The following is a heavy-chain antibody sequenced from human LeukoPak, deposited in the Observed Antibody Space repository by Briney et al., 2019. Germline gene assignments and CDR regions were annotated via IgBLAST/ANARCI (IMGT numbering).Heavy chain of an antibody. CDR2: ISSSSSTK. J-gene: IGHJ6*03. Sequence: GGSLRLSCAASGFAFSSYSMNWVRQAPGKGLEWVSYISSSSSTKYYADSMKGRFTISRDNAKNSLYLQMNSLRAEDTAVYYCARGDPENYYYYYMDVWGKGTTVTVSS. D-gene: IGHD2-21*02. V-gene: IGHV3-48*01. CDR3: ARGDPENYYYYYMDV. CDR1: GFAFSSYS.